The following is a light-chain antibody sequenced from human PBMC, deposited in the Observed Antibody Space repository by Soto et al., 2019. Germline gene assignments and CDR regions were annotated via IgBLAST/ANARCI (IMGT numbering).Light chain of an antibody. V-gene: IGLV4-69*01. CDR3: QTWGTGIAV. Sequence: QLVLTQPRSASASLGASVNFTCTLSSGHSSYGIAWHQQQPEKGPRYLMKVNSDGSHRKGDGIPDRFSGSSSGAERYLTISSLQSEDEADYYCQTWGTGIAVFGGGTKLTVL. J-gene: IGLJ2*01. CDR2: VNSDGSH. CDR1: SGHSSYG.